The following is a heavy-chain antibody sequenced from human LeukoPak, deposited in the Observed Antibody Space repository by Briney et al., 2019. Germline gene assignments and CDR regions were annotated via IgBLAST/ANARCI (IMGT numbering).Heavy chain of an antibody. CDR1: GGSISSGGYY. CDR2: IYHSGST. D-gene: IGHD3-3*01. V-gene: IGHV4-30-2*01. J-gene: IGHJ4*02. CDR3: ARDWSGLYYFDY. Sequence: PSQTLSLTCTVSGGSISSGGYYWSWIRQPPGKGLEWIGYIYHSGSTYYNPSLKSRVTISVDRSKNQFSLKLSSVTAADTAVYYCARDWSGLYYFDYWGQGTLVTVSS.